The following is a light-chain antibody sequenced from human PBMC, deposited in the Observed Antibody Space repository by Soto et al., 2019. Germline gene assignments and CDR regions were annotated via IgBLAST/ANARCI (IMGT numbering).Light chain of an antibody. Sequence: QTVVTQPPSASGTPGQKVTISCFGSNSNIGSNHVNWYRQVPGSAPKLLIYRNDQRPSGVPDRFSGSKSGTSASLAIRGLRAEDEADYYSAVWDDSLSGRGMFGGGTKVTVL. CDR1: NSNIGSNH. CDR2: RND. V-gene: IGLV1-47*01. CDR3: AVWDDSLSGRGM. J-gene: IGLJ3*02.